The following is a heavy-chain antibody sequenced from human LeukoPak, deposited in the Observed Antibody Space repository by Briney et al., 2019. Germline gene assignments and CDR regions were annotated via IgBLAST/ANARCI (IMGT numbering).Heavy chain of an antibody. CDR2: IYSGGGT. D-gene: IGHD1-26*01. J-gene: IGHJ5*02. CDR3: ARTHDSGSYDR. Sequence: GGSLRLSCAASGLTVSRDYMSWGRQAPGKGLGWVSVIYSGGGTYSADSVKGRFTISRDNSKNTLYLQMNSLRAEDTAVYYCARTHDSGSYDRWGQGTLVTVSS. V-gene: IGHV3-66*02. CDR1: GLTVSRDY.